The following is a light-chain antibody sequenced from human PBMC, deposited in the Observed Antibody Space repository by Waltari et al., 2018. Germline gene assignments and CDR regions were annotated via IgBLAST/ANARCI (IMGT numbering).Light chain of an antibody. CDR3: QSYDNSLRGSVL. V-gene: IGLV1-40*01. CDR1: DSNIASFG. CDR2: ENT. J-gene: IGLJ3*02. Sequence: QSVLTQAPSVSGAPGQTVTISCTGGDSNIASFGVNWYQHLPGRAPKLLIYENTNRPSGVPDRFSGSKSGTSASLAIEGLQPEDEGDYYCQSYDNSLRGSVLFGGGTKVTV.